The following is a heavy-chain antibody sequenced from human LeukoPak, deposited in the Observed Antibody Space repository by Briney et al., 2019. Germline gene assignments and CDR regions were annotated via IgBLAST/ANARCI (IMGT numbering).Heavy chain of an antibody. CDR3: ARGHGVVAASDDAFDI. D-gene: IGHD2-2*01. CDR2: IYSGGTT. CDR1: GFTVSSNY. Sequence: PGGSLRLSCAASGFTVSSNYMSWVRQAPGKGLEWVSVIYSGGTTYYADSVMGRFTISRDNAKKSLYLQMNSLRAEDTAVYYCARGHGVVAASDDAFDIWGQGTMVTVSS. V-gene: IGHV3-53*01. J-gene: IGHJ3*02.